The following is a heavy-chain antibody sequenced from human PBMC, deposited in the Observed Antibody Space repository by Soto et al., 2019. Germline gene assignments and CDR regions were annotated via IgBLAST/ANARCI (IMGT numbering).Heavy chain of an antibody. CDR2: IYPADSDT. Sequence: WESLKISCKGSGYSFTSHRIGWVRQMPGKGLEWMGIIYPADSDTKYSPSFQGQVTISADKSISTAYLQWSSLRASDTSIYYCARLSPTESIASGGQGTLVTVSP. CDR3: ARLSPTESIAS. CDR1: GYSFTSHR. V-gene: IGHV5-51*01. J-gene: IGHJ4*02. D-gene: IGHD1-1*01.